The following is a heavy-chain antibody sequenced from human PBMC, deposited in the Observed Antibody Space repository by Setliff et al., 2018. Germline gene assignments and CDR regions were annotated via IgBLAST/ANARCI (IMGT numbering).Heavy chain of an antibody. J-gene: IGHJ4*02. Sequence: PGGSLRLSCAASGFTFSTYWMSWVRKAPGKGLEWVAKIKQDGGEKYYVDSVKGRFTISRDNDKNSLYLQKNSLRAEDTAVYYCTRLRGGLEWLFPMDYWGQGTLVTVSS. CDR1: GFTFSTYW. CDR2: IKQDGGEK. CDR3: TRLRGGLEWLFPMDY. V-gene: IGHV3-7*01. D-gene: IGHD3-3*01.